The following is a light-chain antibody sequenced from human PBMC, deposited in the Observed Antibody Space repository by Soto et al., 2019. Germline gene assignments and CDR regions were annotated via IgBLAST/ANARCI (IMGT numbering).Light chain of an antibody. V-gene: IGKV3-20*01. CDR3: QQYGSSLT. CDR1: KSVSSY. CDR2: AAS. J-gene: IGKJ1*01. Sequence: EIVLTQSPGTLSLSPGESATLSCRASKSVSSYLAWYQQKSGQAPRLLIYAASTRASGIPDRFSGSGSGTDFTLTISRVEPDDFAVYYCQQYGSSLTFXQGTKVDIK.